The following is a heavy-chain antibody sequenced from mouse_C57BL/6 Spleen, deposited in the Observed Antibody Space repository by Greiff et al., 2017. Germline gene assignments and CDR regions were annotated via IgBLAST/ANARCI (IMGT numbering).Heavy chain of an antibody. J-gene: IGHJ3*01. CDR2: IDPNSGGT. CDR1: GYSFTSYW. V-gene: IGHV1-72*01. CDR3: ARGRKRFAY. Sequence: VQLQQPGAELVKPGASVVMSCRASGYSFTSYWMHWVKQRTGGGLEWIGRIDPNSGGTKYNEKFKSKATLTVDKPSSTAYMQLSSLTSEDSAVYYCARGRKRFAYWGQGTLVTVSA.